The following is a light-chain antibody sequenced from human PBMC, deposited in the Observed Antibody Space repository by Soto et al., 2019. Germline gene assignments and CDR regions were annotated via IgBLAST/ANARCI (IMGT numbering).Light chain of an antibody. Sequence: DIVLTQTPLSSPVTLGQPASISCRSSQSLVHRDGNTYLSWLQQRPGQPLRLLIYKISDRCSGVPDRYSGSGAGTDFTLKISRVEAEDVGVYFCMQGTQFPLTFGGGTKVEIK. CDR3: MQGTQFPLT. J-gene: IGKJ4*01. CDR2: KIS. V-gene: IGKV2-24*01. CDR1: QSLVHRDGNTY.